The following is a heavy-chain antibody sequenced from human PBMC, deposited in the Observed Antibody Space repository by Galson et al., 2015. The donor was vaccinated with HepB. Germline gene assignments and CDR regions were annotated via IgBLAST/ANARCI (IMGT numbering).Heavy chain of an antibody. V-gene: IGHV3-33*08. J-gene: IGHJ6*02. Sequence: SLRLSCAASGFTFSSYGMHWVRQAPGKGLEWVAVIWYDGSNKYYADSVKGRFTISRDNSKNTLYLQMNSLRAEDTAVYYCARGNGFTMVRGVDTGGMDVWGQGTTVTVSS. CDR1: GFTFSSYG. CDR2: IWYDGSNK. D-gene: IGHD3-10*01. CDR3: ARGNGFTMVRGVDTGGMDV.